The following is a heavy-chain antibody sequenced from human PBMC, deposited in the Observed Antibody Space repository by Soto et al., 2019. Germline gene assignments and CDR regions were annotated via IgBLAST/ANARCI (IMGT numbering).Heavy chain of an antibody. V-gene: IGHV4-30-2*01. J-gene: IGHJ5*02. D-gene: IGHD6-19*01. CDR2: IYHSGST. Sequence: TSETLSLTCAVSGGSISSGGYSWSWIRQPPGKGLEWIGYIYHSGSTYYNPSLKSRVTISVDTSKNQFSLKLTSVTAADTAVYYCARDQAVAGRVNWFDPWGQGTLVTVSS. CDR3: ARDQAVAGRVNWFDP. CDR1: GGSISSGGYS.